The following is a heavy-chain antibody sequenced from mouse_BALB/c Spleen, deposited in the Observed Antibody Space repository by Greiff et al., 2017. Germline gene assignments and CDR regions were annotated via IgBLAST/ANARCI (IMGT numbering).Heavy chain of an antibody. D-gene: IGHD1-2*01. Sequence: QVQLQQSGAELMKPGASVKISCKATGYTFSSYWIEWVKQRPGHGLEWIGEILPGSGSTNYNEKFKGKATFTADTSSNTAYMQLSSLTSEDSAVYYCARSPLLRLKCFAYWGQGTLVTVSA. V-gene: IGHV1-9*01. CDR3: ARSPLLRLKCFAY. CDR1: GYTFSSYW. CDR2: ILPGSGST. J-gene: IGHJ3*01.